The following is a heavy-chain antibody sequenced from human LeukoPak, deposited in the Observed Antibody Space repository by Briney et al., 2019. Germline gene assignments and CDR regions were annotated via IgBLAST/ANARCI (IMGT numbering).Heavy chain of an antibody. CDR1: GYSLSELS. V-gene: IGHV1-24*01. CDR2: FDPGDDET. CDR3: ATEKDLLLDS. J-gene: IGHJ5*01. Sequence: ASVKVSCKVSGYSLSELSTHWVRQAPGQGLEWMGGFDPGDDETIYAQKFQGRVTMTEDTSTDTAYLELSSLRSEDTAEYFCATEKDLLLDSWGQGTPATVSS. D-gene: IGHD1-26*01.